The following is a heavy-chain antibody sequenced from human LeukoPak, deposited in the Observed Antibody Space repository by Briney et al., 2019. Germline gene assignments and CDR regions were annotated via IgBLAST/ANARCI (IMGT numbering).Heavy chain of an antibody. D-gene: IGHD6-13*01. V-gene: IGHV1-2*02. Sequence: NPTSRATNYSQHFQGSVTMTRDRSKSTAYMEMSRLRCDDTAVYYCARDRRAAAGTPYFDYWGQGTLVTVSS. CDR3: ARDRRAAAGTPYFDY. J-gene: IGHJ4*02. CDR2: NPTSRAT.